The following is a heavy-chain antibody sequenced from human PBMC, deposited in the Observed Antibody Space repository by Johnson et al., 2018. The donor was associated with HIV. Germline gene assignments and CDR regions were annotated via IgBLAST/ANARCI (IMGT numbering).Heavy chain of an antibody. CDR2: IWYDGTNK. V-gene: IGHV3-33*06. CDR1: GFTFRSYG. Sequence: QVQLVESGGGLIQPGGSLRLSCTVSGFTFRSYGMHWVRQAPGKGLEWVAVIWYDGTNKYYADSVKGRFTISRDNSKNTLYLQMNSLRAEDTAVYYCAKDRSMDDAFDIWGRGTMVTVSS. J-gene: IGHJ3*02. D-gene: IGHD1-26*01. CDR3: AKDRSMDDAFDI.